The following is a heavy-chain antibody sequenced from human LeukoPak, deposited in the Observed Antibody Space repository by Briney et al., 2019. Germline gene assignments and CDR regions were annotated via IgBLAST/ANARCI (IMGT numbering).Heavy chain of an antibody. D-gene: IGHD4-17*01. CDR3: ARVPPDYNDLHDALDL. CDR2: INHSGST. V-gene: IGHV4-34*01. CDR1: GGSFSGYY. Sequence: SETLSLTCAVYGGSFSGYYWSWIRQPPGKGLEWIGEINHSGSTKHNPSLKSRVTMSIDMSKNQFSLRLTSVTAADTAVYYCARVPPDYNDLHDALDLWGQGTVVTVSS. J-gene: IGHJ3*01.